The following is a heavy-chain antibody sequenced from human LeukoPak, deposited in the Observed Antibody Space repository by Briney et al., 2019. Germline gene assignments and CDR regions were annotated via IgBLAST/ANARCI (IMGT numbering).Heavy chain of an antibody. Sequence: GASVKVSCKASGYTFTSYDINWVRQATGQGLEWMGWMNPNSGNTGYAQKFQGRVTITRNTSISTAYMELSSLRSEDTAVYYCARGVSSYDFWSGYSFAGHYCYYMDVWGKGTTVTVSS. CDR3: ARGVSSYDFWSGYSFAGHYCYYMDV. CDR1: GYTFTSYD. J-gene: IGHJ6*03. CDR2: MNPNSGNT. V-gene: IGHV1-8*03. D-gene: IGHD3-3*01.